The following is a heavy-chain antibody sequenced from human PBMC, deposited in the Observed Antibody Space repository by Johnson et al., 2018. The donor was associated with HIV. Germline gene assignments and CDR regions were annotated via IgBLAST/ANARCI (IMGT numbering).Heavy chain of an antibody. Sequence: MQLVESGGGLVQPGGSLRLSCAASGFTFSDHYMDWVRQAPGKGLEWVSGINWNGGSTGYADSVKGRFTISRDNAKNSLYLQMNSLRAEDTALYYCARAYSGSYSPRSAFDIWGQGTMVTVSS. CDR2: INWNGGST. V-gene: IGHV3-20*04. CDR3: ARAYSGSYSPRSAFDI. J-gene: IGHJ3*02. CDR1: GFTFSDHY. D-gene: IGHD1-26*01.